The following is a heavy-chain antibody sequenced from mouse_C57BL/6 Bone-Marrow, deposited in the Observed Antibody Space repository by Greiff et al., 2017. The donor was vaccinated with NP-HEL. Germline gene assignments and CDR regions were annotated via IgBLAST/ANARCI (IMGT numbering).Heavy chain of an antibody. CDR2: ISDGGSYT. V-gene: IGHV5-4*01. CDR3: ARDDDYGGFAY. D-gene: IGHD2-4*01. CDR1: GFTFSSYA. Sequence: EVKLVESGGGLVKPGGSLKLSCAASGFTFSSYAMSWVRQTPEKRLEWVATISDGGSYTYYPENVKGRFTISRDNAKNNLYLQMSHLKSEDTAMYYCARDDDYGGFAYWGQGTLVTVSA. J-gene: IGHJ3*01.